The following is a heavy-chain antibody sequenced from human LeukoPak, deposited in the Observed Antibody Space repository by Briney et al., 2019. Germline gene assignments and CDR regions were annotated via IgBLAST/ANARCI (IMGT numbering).Heavy chain of an antibody. Sequence: SDNLSLNCTVSRRSINIYHWSWLPQPQGKGLEGIERIYYSRSTNYNPSLKSRVTISVDTSKNQFSLKLSSVTAADTAVYYCARDGVVVVAATGDYYYYGMDVWGQGTTGTVSS. CDR3: ARDGVVVVAATGDYYYYGMDV. CDR2: IYYSRST. D-gene: IGHD2-15*01. V-gene: IGHV4-59*12. J-gene: IGHJ6*02. CDR1: RRSINIYH.